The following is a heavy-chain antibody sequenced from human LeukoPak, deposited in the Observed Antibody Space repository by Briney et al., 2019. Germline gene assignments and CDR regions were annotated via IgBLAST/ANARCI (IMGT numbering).Heavy chain of an antibody. CDR1: GYTFTSYG. J-gene: IGHJ3*02. D-gene: IGHD2-2*01. Sequence: ASVKVSCKASGYTFTSYGISWVRQAPGQGLEWMGWISAYNGNTNYAQKLQGRVTITADKSTSTAYMELSSLRSEDTAVYYCARDPHQGCSSTSCYWVRAFDIWGQGTMVTVSS. CDR2: ISAYNGNT. CDR3: ARDPHQGCSSTSCYWVRAFDI. V-gene: IGHV1-18*01.